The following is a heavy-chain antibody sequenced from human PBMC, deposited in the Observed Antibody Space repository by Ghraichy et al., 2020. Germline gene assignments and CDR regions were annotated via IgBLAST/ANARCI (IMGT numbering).Heavy chain of an antibody. Sequence: GGSLRLSCAASGFTFSNYGMHWVRQAPGKGLEWVAFIRYDGSNNYYADSVKGRFTISRDNSKNTLYLQMSSLRAEDTALYYCANTAAGTVLFEPWGQGTLVTVSS. D-gene: IGHD6-13*01. CDR1: GFTFSNYG. CDR3: ANTAAGTVLFEP. V-gene: IGHV3-30*02. J-gene: IGHJ5*02. CDR2: IRYDGSNN.